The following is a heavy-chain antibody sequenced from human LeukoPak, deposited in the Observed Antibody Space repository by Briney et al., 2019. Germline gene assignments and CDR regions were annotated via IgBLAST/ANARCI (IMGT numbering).Heavy chain of an antibody. CDR2: IYHSGST. CDR1: GYSISSGYY. J-gene: IGHJ4*02. CDR3: ARHKVGAANFDY. D-gene: IGHD1-26*01. Sequence: PSETLSLTCAVSGYSISSGYYWGWIRQPPGKGLEWIGSIYHSGSTYYNPSLKSRVTISVDTSKNQFSLKLSSVTAADTAVYYCARHKVGAANFDYWGQGTLVTVSS. V-gene: IGHV4-38-2*01.